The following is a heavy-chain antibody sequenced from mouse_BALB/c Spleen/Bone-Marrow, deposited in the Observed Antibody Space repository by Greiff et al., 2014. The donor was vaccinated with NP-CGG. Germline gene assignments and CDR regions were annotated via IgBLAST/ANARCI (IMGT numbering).Heavy chain of an antibody. CDR1: GFDFSRYW. CDR3: ARNGYYGWIAY. J-gene: IGHJ3*01. V-gene: IGHV4-1*02. D-gene: IGHD2-3*01. CDR2: INPDSGTI. Sequence: EVKLMESGGGLVQPGGSLKLSCAASGFDFSRYWMTWVRQAPGKGLEWIGEINPDSGTINYTPSLKDKLIISRSNAKNTLYLQMSKVRSEDTALYYCARNGYYGWIAYWGQGTLVTVSA.